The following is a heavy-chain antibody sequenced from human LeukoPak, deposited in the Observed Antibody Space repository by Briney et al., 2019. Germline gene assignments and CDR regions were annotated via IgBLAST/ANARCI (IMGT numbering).Heavy chain of an antibody. J-gene: IGHJ3*02. CDR2: INVRGTT. V-gene: IGHV4-4*07. CDR1: GGSISNYY. D-gene: IGHD3-22*01. Sequence: SETLSLTCTVSGGSISNYYWSWIRQPAGEGLEWIGRINVRGTTNYNPSLKSRVTISVDTSKKQFSLNLSSVTAADTAVYYCAREPPSGLTYAFDIWGQGTMVTVSS. CDR3: AREPPSGLTYAFDI.